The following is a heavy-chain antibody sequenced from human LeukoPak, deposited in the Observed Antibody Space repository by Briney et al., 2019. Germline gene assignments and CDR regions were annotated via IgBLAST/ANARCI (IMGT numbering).Heavy chain of an antibody. CDR2: IYPDDSDT. D-gene: IGHD6-13*01. Sequence: GESLKISCKHSEYSFPNYCIGWVRQMPGKGLEWMGIIYPDDSDTRYSPSFQGQVTISADKSISTAYLQWSSLKASDTAMYYCAIGKGGQQLGDYWGQGTLVTVSS. CDR3: AIGKGGQQLGDY. V-gene: IGHV5-51*01. J-gene: IGHJ4*02. CDR1: EYSFPNYC.